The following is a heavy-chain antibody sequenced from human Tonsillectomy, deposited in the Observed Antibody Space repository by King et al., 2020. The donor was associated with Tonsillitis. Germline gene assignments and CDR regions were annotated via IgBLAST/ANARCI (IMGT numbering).Heavy chain of an antibody. CDR2: ISVYNGNT. J-gene: IGHJ3*02. V-gene: IGHV1-18*01. CDR3: ARARLLSGYPRDAFDI. Sequence: QLVESGAEVKKPGASVKVSCKASGYTFTNYGISWVRQAPGQGLEWMGWISVYNGNTNYAQKLQGRVTMTTDTSTSTAYMELRSLRSDDRAVYYCARARLLSGYPRDAFDIWGQGTMVTVSS. D-gene: IGHD3-3*01. CDR1: GYTFTNYG.